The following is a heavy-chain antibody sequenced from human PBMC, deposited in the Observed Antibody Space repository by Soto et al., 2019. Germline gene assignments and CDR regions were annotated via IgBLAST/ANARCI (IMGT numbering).Heavy chain of an antibody. CDR1: GFTFTDYA. J-gene: IGHJ4*02. CDR2: ISGIGGST. D-gene: IGHD6-13*01. V-gene: IGHV3-23*01. CDR3: ARGSSGCISIWYYFDY. Sequence: EVQLLESGGRLVQPGGSLRLSCAASGFTFTDYALSWVRPAPGNGLEWVATISGIGGSTYLADSVKGRLSISIDNSKDSLSLLMTSSLAADTAVYFCARGSSGCISIWYYFDYWGRGTLVTVSS.